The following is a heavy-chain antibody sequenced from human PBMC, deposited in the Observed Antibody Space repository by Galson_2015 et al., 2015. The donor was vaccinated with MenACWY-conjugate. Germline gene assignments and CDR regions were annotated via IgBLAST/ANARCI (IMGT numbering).Heavy chain of an antibody. J-gene: IGHJ6*02. V-gene: IGHV3-23*01. Sequence: SLRLSCAASGFTFSTYVMNWGRQAPGKGLEWVSSISDGGGYIYYADSVKGRFTISRDNSRNTLFLQMNSLRADDTAVYFCARSSGMDVWGQGITVTVSS. CDR3: ARSSGMDV. CDR2: ISDGGGYI. CDR1: GFTFSTYV.